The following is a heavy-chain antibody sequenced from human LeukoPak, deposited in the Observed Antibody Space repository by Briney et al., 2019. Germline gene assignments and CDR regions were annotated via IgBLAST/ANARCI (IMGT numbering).Heavy chain of an antibody. CDR1: GCTFTSYY. J-gene: IGHJ4*02. V-gene: IGHV1-46*01. CDR3: ARDPSVATIRTPYYFDD. Sequence: ASVQVSLKASGCTFTSYYMHWVRQPPGQGLEWMGIINFSGGSTRYAQKFQGRVFMTRDTSTNTVYMELSSLRSEDTAVYYCARDPSVATIRTPYYFDDWGQGTLVTVSS. D-gene: IGHD5-12*01. CDR2: INFSGGST.